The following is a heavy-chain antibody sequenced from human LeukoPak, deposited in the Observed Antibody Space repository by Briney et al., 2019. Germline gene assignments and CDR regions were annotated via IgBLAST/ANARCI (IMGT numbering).Heavy chain of an antibody. CDR2: ISTYSGNT. J-gene: IGHJ4*01. CDR1: GYSFAGYG. V-gene: IGHV1-18*01. CDR3: ARVGAAPGHFDY. Sequence: ASVNVSSKASGYSFAGYGISWVRQAPGQGLEWIGWISTYSGNTNYAHNLQGRITVTTETSTSTAYMELRSLRSDDTAVYYCARVGAAPGHFDYWG. D-gene: IGHD6-13*01.